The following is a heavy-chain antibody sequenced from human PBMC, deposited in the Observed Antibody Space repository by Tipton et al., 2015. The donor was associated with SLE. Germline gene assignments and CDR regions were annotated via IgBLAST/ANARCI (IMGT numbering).Heavy chain of an antibody. D-gene: IGHD4-17*01. CDR3: AASPGGVTTSPIDY. V-gene: IGHV3-48*03. CDR2: ISDFGSTM. CDR1: GFTFSSFD. Sequence: SLRLSCIASGFTFSSFDMNWVRQAPGKGLEWVSYISDFGSTMYYADSVKGRFTISRDDARNSLYLQMNTLRAEDTAVYYCAASPGGVTTSPIDYWGQGILVTVSS. J-gene: IGHJ4*02.